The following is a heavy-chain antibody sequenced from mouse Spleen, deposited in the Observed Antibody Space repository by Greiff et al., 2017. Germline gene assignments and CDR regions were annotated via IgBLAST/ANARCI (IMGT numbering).Heavy chain of an antibody. D-gene: IGHD1-1*02. Sequence: EVKLVESGPELVKPGASVKISCKASGYSFTGYYMNWVKQSPEKSLEWIGEINPSTGGTTYNQKFKAKATLTVDKSSSTAYMQLKSLTSEDSAVYYCARGDLPIWADYWGQGTTLTVSS. CDR1: GYSFTGYY. V-gene: IGHV1-42*01. CDR2: INPSTGGT. J-gene: IGHJ2*01. CDR3: ARGDLPIWADY.